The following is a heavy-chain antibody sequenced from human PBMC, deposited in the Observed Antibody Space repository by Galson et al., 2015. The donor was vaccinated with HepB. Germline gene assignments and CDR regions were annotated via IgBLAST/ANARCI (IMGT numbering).Heavy chain of an antibody. J-gene: IGHJ5*02. Sequence: TLSLTCTVSGGSISSGGYYWSWIRQHPGKGLEWIGYIYYSGSTYYNPSLKSRVTISVDTSKNQFSLKLSSVTAADTAVYYCARDSIVATKVGFDPWGQGTLVTVSS. CDR2: IYYSGST. CDR1: GGSISSGGYY. D-gene: IGHD5-12*01. CDR3: ARDSIVATKVGFDP. V-gene: IGHV4-31*03.